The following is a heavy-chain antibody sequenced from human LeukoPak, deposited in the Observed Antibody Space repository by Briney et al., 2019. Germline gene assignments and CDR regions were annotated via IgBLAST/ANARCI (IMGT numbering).Heavy chain of an antibody. J-gene: IGHJ4*02. CDR3: ARNVKDSGCDFGSDY. D-gene: IGHD5-12*01. CDR2: IYPGDSDT. Sequence: GESLKISCKGSGYSFTSYWIGWVRQMPGKGLEWMGIIYPGDSDTRYSPSFQGQVTISADKSISTAYLQWSSLKASDTAMYYCARNVKDSGCDFGSDYWGQGTLVTVSS. CDR1: GYSFTSYW. V-gene: IGHV5-51*01.